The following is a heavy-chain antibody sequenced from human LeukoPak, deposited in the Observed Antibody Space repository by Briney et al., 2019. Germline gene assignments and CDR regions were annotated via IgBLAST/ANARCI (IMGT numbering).Heavy chain of an antibody. CDR3: ARVTGYMIEDYFDY. J-gene: IGHJ4*02. CDR1: GGSISSYY. V-gene: IGHV4-59*01. Sequence: SETLSLTRTVSGGSISSYYWSWIRQPPGKGLEWIGYIYYSGSTDHNPSLKSRVTISVETSKNQFSLKLSSVTAADTAVYYCARVTGYMIEDYFDYWGQGTLVTVSS. D-gene: IGHD3-22*01. CDR2: IYYSGST.